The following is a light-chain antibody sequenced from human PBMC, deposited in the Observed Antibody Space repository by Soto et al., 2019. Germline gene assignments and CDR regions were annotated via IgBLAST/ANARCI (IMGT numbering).Light chain of an antibody. J-gene: IGLJ2*01. CDR1: SSDVGGYNY. V-gene: IGLV2-14*01. Sequence: QSALTQPASVSGSPGQSITISCTGTSSDVGGYNYVSWYQQHPGKAPKLMIYDVSNRPSGVSNRFSGSKSGNTASLTISGLQAEDEADYYCSSYTSSSTVHFGGGTKLTVL. CDR2: DVS. CDR3: SSYTSSSTVH.